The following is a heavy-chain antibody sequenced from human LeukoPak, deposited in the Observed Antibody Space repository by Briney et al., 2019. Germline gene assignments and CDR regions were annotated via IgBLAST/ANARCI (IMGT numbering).Heavy chain of an antibody. V-gene: IGHV3-30*03. J-gene: IGHJ4*02. CDR3: ARDGPAWIQLWSLDY. CDR1: GFTFSSNG. CDR2: ISYDGSNK. Sequence: GRSLRLSCAASGFTFSSNGMHWVRQAPGKGLEWVAVISYDGSNKYYVDSVKGRFTISRDNSKNTLYLQMNSLRAEDTAVYYCARDGPAWIQLWSLDYWGQGTLVTVSS. D-gene: IGHD5-18*01.